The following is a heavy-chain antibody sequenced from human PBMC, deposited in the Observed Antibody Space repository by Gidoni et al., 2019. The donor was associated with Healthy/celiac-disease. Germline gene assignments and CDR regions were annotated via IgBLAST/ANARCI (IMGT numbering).Heavy chain of an antibody. J-gene: IGHJ4*02. Sequence: QVTLKESGPVLVKPTETLTLTCTVSAFSLSNARMGVSWIRQPPGKALEWLAHSFSNDEKAYSTSLKSRLTSSKDTSKSQVVLTMTNMDPVDTATYYCARIVRVGQQLVGDYWGQGTLVTVSS. CDR3: ARIVRVGQQLVGDY. D-gene: IGHD6-13*01. CDR2: SFSNDEK. V-gene: IGHV2-26*01. CDR1: AFSLSNARMG.